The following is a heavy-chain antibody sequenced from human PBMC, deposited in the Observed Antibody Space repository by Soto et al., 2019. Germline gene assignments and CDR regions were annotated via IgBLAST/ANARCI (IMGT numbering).Heavy chain of an antibody. V-gene: IGHV1-3*01. Sequence: ASVKVSCKASGYTFTSYAIHWVRQAPGQRLEWKGWINAGNGNTKYSQKFQGRVTITRDTSASTAYMELSSLRSEDTVVYYCARDFKPLVQLVHPGYWGQGTLVTVSS. CDR1: GYTFTSYA. D-gene: IGHD6-13*01. J-gene: IGHJ4*02. CDR3: ARDFKPLVQLVHPGY. CDR2: INAGNGNT.